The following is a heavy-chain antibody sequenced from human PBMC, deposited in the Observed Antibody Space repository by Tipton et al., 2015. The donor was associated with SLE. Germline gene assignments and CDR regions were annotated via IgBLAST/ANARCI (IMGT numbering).Heavy chain of an antibody. CDR2: IYTGGNT. CDR1: GIPVSGNY. Sequence: AVSGIPVSGNYMSWVRQAPGKGLEWVSVIYTGGNTYYAGSVMGRFTISRDNSKNTLYLQMNSLRAEDTAVYYCAGGGPSWYYYYYMDVWGKGTTVTVSS. J-gene: IGHJ6*03. V-gene: IGHV3-66*01. CDR3: AGGGPSWYYYYYMDV. D-gene: IGHD2-15*01.